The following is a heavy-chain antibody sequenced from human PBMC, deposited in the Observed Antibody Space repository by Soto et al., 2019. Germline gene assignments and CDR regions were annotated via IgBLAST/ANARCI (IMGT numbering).Heavy chain of an antibody. CDR2: MNSDGSRT. CDR1: GFTFSSDW. D-gene: IGHD6-19*01. Sequence: EVQLVESGGGLVQPGGSLRLSCAASGFTFSSDWMHWVRQAPGKGLVWVSRMNSDGSRTTYADSVKGRFTISRDNAKNTLYLQMNSLRAEDTVVYYWARGPRGWYGFDYWGQGTLVTVSS. CDR3: ARGPRGWYGFDY. V-gene: IGHV3-74*01. J-gene: IGHJ4*02.